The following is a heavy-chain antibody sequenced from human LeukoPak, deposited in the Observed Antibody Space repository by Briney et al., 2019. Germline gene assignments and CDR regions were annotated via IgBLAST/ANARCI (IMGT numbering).Heavy chain of an antibody. Sequence: PSETLSLTCAVYGGSFSGYYWSWIRQPPGKGLEWIGEINHSGSTNYNPSLKSRVTISVDTSKNQFSLKLSSVTAADTAVYYCAAKLPLYDTGGQRPLLTVS. CDR2: INHSGST. J-gene: IGHJ4*02. CDR1: GGSFSGYY. V-gene: IGHV4-34*01. D-gene: IGHD3-16*02. CDR3: AAKLPLYDT.